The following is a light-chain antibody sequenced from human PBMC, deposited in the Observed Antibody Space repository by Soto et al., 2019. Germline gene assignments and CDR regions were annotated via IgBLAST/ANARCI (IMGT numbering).Light chain of an antibody. CDR2: KAS. CDR3: QHYNSYSEA. CDR1: QTISSW. Sequence: DIQMTQSPSTLSGSVGDRVTITCRSSQTISSWLAWYLQIPGKAPKLLIYKASTLKSGVPSRFSGSGSGTEFTLTISSLQPDDFATYYCQHYNSYSEAFGQGTKVDIK. J-gene: IGKJ1*01. V-gene: IGKV1-5*03.